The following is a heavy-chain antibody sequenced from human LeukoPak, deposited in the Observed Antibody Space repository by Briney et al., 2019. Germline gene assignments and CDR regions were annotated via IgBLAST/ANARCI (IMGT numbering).Heavy chain of an antibody. J-gene: IGHJ4*02. CDR2: ISSSSSTI. CDR1: GFTFRSYS. CDR3: ARGTVSSGD. D-gene: IGHD6-25*01. Sequence: GGSLRLSCAASGFTFRSYSMNWVRQAPGKGLEWVSYISSSSSTIYYADSVKGRFTISRDNAKNSLYLQMNSLRAEDTAVYYCARGTVSSGDWGQGTLVTVSS. V-gene: IGHV3-48*01.